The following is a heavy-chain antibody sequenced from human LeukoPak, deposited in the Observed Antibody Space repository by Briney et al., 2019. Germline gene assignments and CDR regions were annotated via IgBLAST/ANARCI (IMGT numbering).Heavy chain of an antibody. CDR3: ARHSIAVAGTFGY. CDR2: IGGGSRYI. J-gene: IGHJ4*02. Sequence: GGSLRLSCAASGFTFSSYSMNWVRQAPGKGLEWVSSIGGGSRYIYYADSVKGRFTISRDNAKNTLYLQMNSLRAEDTAVYYCARHSIAVAGTFGYWGQGTLVTVSS. CDR1: GFTFSSYS. V-gene: IGHV3-21*04. D-gene: IGHD6-19*01.